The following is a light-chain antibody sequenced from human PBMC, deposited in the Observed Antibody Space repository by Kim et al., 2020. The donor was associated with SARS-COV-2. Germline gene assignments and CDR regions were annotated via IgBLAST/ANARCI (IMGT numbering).Light chain of an antibody. Sequence: SSELTQEPAVSVALGQTVRITCQGDSLRSYYASWYQQKPGQAPVLVIYGKNNRPSGIPDRFSGSSSGNTASLTITGAQAEDEADYYCNSRDSSGNHHVFGTGTKVTVL. CDR2: GKN. J-gene: IGLJ1*01. V-gene: IGLV3-19*01. CDR1: SLRSYY. CDR3: NSRDSSGNHHV.